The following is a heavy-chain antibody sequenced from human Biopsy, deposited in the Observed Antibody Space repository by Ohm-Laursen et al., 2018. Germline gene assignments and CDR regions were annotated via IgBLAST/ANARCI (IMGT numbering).Heavy chain of an antibody. J-gene: IGHJ6*02. D-gene: IGHD4-11*01. Sequence: TLSLTCTVSGDSVTKYCWSWIRQPPGKGLEWIGHIYYSGMTNYNPSLQSRVSISVDTSRNQVSLTLSSVTAADTAVYYCARDSGILNYGNFKYYHYYGMDVWGQGTKVTVSS. CDR3: ARDSGILNYGNFKYYHYYGMDV. V-gene: IGHV4-59*02. CDR1: GDSVTKYC. CDR2: IYYSGMT.